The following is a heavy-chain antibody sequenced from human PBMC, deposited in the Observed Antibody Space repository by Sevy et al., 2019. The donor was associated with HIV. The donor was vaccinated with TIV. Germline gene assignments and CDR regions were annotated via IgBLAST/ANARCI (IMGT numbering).Heavy chain of an antibody. D-gene: IGHD3-16*01. CDR3: ARDRRGSYYYYGIDV. Sequence: GGSLRLSCAASGFTFSSYSMNWVRQAPGKGLEWVSYISSSSSTIYYADSVKGRFTISRDNAKNSLYLQMNSLRDEDTAVYYCARDRRGSYYYYGIDVWGQGTTVTVSS. V-gene: IGHV3-48*02. CDR2: ISSSSSTI. CDR1: GFTFSSYS. J-gene: IGHJ6*02.